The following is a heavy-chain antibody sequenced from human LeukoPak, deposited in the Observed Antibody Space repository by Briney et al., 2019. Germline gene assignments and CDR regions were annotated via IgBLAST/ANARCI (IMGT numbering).Heavy chain of an antibody. CDR2: IYYSGST. Sequence: SETLSLTCTVSGGSFSSSSYYWGWIRQPPGKGLEWFGSIYYSGSTYYNPYLKSRVTISVDTSKNQFSLKLSSVTAADAAVDHCARGGGGSLRLTYFDYWGQGTLVTVSS. J-gene: IGHJ4*02. V-gene: IGHV4-39*07. CDR1: GGSFSSSSYY. D-gene: IGHD3-16*01. CDR3: ARGGGGSLRLTYFDY.